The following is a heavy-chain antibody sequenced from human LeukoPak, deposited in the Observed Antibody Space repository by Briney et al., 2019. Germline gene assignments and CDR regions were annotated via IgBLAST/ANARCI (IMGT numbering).Heavy chain of an antibody. CDR1: GGSFSGYY. Sequence: SETLSLTCAVYGGSFSGYYWSWIRQPPGKGLEWIGEINHSGSTNYNPSLKSRVTISVDTSKNQFSLKLSSVTAADTAVYYCARGPIDCVWGSYRYTPFDYWGQGTLVTVSS. CDR3: ARGPIDCVWGSYRYTPFDY. CDR2: INHSGST. D-gene: IGHD3-16*02. V-gene: IGHV4-34*01. J-gene: IGHJ4*02.